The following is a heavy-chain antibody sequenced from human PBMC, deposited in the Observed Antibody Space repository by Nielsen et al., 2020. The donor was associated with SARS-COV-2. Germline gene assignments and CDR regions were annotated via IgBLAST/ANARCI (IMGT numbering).Heavy chain of an antibody. CDR2: ISYDGSNK. D-gene: IGHD3-10*01. Sequence: GGSLRLSCAASGFIFSSYGMHWVRQAPGKGLEWVAVISYDGSNKYYADSVKGRFTISRDNSKNTLYLQMNSLRAEDTAVYYCAKSGRYGSGGIDYWGQGTLVTVSS. J-gene: IGHJ4*02. CDR3: AKSGRYGSGGIDY. CDR1: GFIFSSYG. V-gene: IGHV3-30*18.